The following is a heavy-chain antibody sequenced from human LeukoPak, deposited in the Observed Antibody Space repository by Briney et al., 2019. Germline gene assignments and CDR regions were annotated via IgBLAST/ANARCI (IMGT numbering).Heavy chain of an antibody. D-gene: IGHD6-19*01. V-gene: IGHV5-51*01. CDR1: GYRFTNYW. Sequence: GESLKISCKGSGYRFTNYWIGWVRQMPGKGLEWMGIIYPGDSDTKYSPSFQGQGTISADKSISTAYLQWNSLKASDTAMYYCARPLIPVAEDAFDIWGQGTMVTVSS. CDR2: IYPGDSDT. CDR3: ARPLIPVAEDAFDI. J-gene: IGHJ3*02.